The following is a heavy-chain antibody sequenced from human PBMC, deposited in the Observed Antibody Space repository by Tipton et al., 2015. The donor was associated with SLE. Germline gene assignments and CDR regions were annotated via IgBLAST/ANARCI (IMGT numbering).Heavy chain of an antibody. CDR2: IYYSGST. Sequence: TLSLTCTVSGGSISSYYWSWIRQPPGKGLEWIGYIYYSGSTNYNPSLKSRVTISVDTSKNQFSLRLSSVTAADTAVYYCARSPGSARAEYFHHWGQGPLVTVSS. V-gene: IGHV4-59*12. D-gene: IGHD1-14*01. CDR3: ARSPGSARAEYFHH. J-gene: IGHJ1*01. CDR1: GGSISSYY.